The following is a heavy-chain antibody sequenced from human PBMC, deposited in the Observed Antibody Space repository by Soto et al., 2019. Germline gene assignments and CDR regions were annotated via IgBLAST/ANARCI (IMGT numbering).Heavy chain of an antibody. CDR3: ARDYRTSAGRHFDY. D-gene: IGHD3-16*02. J-gene: IGHJ4*02. CDR2: IYNRGDT. CDR1: GGSLSRGTDS. Sequence: PSETLSLTCTVSGGSLSRGTDSWSWIRQAPGKAPEWIGYIYNRGDTYFNPSLKSRVAISIDRSKNQFSLKLNSVTAADTAVYFCARDYRTSAGRHFDYWGQGILATVSS. V-gene: IGHV4-30-2*01.